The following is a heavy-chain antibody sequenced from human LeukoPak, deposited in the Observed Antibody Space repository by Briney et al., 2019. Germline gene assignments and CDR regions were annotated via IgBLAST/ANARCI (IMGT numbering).Heavy chain of an antibody. Sequence: SETLSLTCTVSGGSISSGSYYWSWIRQPAGKGLEWIGRIYISGSTNYNPPLKSRVTISVDTSKNQFSLKLSSVTAADTAVYYCARKRPWGLSRYFDYWGQGTLVTVSS. CDR1: GGSISSGSYY. CDR3: ARKRPWGLSRYFDY. J-gene: IGHJ4*02. CDR2: IYISGST. D-gene: IGHD7-27*01. V-gene: IGHV4-61*02.